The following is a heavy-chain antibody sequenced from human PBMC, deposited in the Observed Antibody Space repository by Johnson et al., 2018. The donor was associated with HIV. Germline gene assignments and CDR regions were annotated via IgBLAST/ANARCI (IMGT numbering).Heavy chain of an antibody. CDR3: TTGRPSSAAFDI. CDR1: GFTFDDYG. Sequence: VQLVESGGGVVRPGGSLRLSCAASGFTFDDYGMSWVRQAPGKGLEWVGRITSKTDGGTTDYAAPVKGRFSISKDDSKNTLYLQMNSLKTEDSAVYYCTTGRPSSAAFDIWGQGTMVTVSS. V-gene: IGHV3-15*01. J-gene: IGHJ3*02. CDR2: ITSKTDGGTT.